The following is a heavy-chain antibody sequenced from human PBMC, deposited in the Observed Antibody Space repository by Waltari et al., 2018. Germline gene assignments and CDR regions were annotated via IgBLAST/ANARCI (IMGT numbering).Heavy chain of an antibody. Sequence: QVQLVQSGAEVKKPGASVKISCKTSEYTFTSSYIHWVRQAPGQGLEWMGIINPSGDSTIYAQKFQGRVTMTRDTSTSTVYMELSSLRSEDTAVYYCALDRGALWMDVWGQGTTVTVSS. J-gene: IGHJ6*02. CDR3: ALDRGALWMDV. D-gene: IGHD2-21*01. CDR2: INPSGDST. CDR1: EYTFTSSY. V-gene: IGHV1-46*01.